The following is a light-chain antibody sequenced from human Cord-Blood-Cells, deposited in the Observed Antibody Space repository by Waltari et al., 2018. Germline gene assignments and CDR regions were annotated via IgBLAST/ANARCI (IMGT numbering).Light chain of an antibody. CDR1: SSNVGGYNY. J-gene: IGLJ3*02. V-gene: IGLV2-14*03. Sequence: QSALPQPASGPGSPGQSITISCTGTSSNVGGYNYVPWSQQHPGKAPKLMIYDVSNRPSGVSNRFSGSKSGNTASLTISGLQAEDEADYYCGSYTSSSTWVFGGGTKLTVL. CDR2: DVS. CDR3: GSYTSSSTWV.